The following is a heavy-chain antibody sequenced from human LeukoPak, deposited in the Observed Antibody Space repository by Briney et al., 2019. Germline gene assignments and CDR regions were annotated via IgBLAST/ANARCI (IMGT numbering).Heavy chain of an antibody. CDR2: INPNSGGT. J-gene: IGHJ3*02. Sequence: ASVKVSCKASGYTFTGYYMHWVRQAPGQGLEWMGWINPNSGGTNYAQKFQGGVTMTRDTSISTAYMELSRLRSDDTAVYYCARVGLWSMAGFGIWGQGTMVTVSS. V-gene: IGHV1-2*02. CDR1: GYTFTGYY. CDR3: ARVGLWSMAGFGI. D-gene: IGHD2/OR15-2a*01.